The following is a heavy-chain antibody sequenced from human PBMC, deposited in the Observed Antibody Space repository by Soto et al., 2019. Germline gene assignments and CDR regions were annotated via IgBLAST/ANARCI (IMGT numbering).Heavy chain of an antibody. V-gene: IGHV3-9*01. J-gene: IGHJ4*02. CDR1: GFTFDDYA. CDR3: AKASYGDYYFDY. Sequence: DVQLVESGGGLVQPGRSLRLSCAASGFTFDDYAMHWVRQAPGKGLEWVSGISWNSGSIGYADSVKGRFTISRDNAKNSLYLQMNSLRAEDTALYYCAKASYGDYYFDYWGQGTLVTVSS. D-gene: IGHD4-17*01. CDR2: ISWNSGSI.